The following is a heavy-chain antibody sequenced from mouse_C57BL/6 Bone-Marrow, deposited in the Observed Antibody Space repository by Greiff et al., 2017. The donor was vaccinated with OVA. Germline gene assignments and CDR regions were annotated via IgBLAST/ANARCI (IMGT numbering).Heavy chain of an antibody. J-gene: IGHJ2*01. CDR3: ARGRGDY. CDR2: IYPGDGDT. Sequence: QVQLQQSGPELVKPGASVKISCKASGYAFSSSWMNWVKQRPGKGLEWIGRIYPGDGDTTYNGKFKGKATLTADKSSSTAYMQLSSLTSEDSAVYFCARGRGDYWGQGTTLTVSS. CDR1: GYAFSSSW. D-gene: IGHD3-3*01. V-gene: IGHV1-82*01.